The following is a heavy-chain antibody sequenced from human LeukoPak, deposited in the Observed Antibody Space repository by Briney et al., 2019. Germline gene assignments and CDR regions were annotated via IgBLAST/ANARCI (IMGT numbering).Heavy chain of an antibody. CDR1: GGSISSGDYY. CDR2: IYYSGST. Sequence: SETLSLTCTVSGGSISSGDYYWSWIRQPPGKGLEWIGYIYYSGSTSNKPSLKSRVTISVDTSKHQFSLKLSSVTAADTAVYYCARVESGYSYGYFDYWGQGTLVTVSS. J-gene: IGHJ4*02. V-gene: IGHV4-30-4*08. D-gene: IGHD5-18*01. CDR3: ARVESGYSYGYFDY.